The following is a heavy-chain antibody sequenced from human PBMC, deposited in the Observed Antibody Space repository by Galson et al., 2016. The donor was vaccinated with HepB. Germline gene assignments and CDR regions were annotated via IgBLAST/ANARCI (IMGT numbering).Heavy chain of an antibody. V-gene: IGHV3-48*02. CDR2: ISSSSGVL. D-gene: IGHD1-26*01. J-gene: IGHJ4*02. CDR1: GYFFSDFS. Sequence: SLRLSCAASGYFFSDFSMNWVRQAPGKGLEWVSYISSSSGVLYYADSVKGRFTLSRDDAKNSLYLQMKSLRDEDTAVYYCARDLHSGAYTFDYWGQGTLVTVSS. CDR3: ARDLHSGAYTFDY.